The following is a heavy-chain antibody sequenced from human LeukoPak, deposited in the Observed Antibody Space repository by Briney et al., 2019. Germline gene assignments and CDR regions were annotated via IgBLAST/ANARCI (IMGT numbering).Heavy chain of an antibody. CDR1: GFTLSSYW. J-gene: IGHJ4*02. CDR2: INQDGSQK. Sequence: PGGSLRLSCAASGFTLSSYWMSWVRQAPGKGLEWVANINQDGSQKYYVDSEKGRFTISRDNAKNSLYLQMNSLRAEDTAVYYCARAVAARSSYWGQGTLVTVSS. CDR3: ARAVAARSSY. V-gene: IGHV3-7*01. D-gene: IGHD6-6*01.